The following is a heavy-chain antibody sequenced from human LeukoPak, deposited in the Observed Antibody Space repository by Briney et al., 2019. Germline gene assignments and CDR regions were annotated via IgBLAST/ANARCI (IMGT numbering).Heavy chain of an antibody. V-gene: IGHV4-38-2*02. J-gene: IGHJ4*02. CDR2: IFHSGST. D-gene: IGHD2-15*01. Sequence: SETLSLTCTVSGYSISSGYYWGWIRQSPGKGLEWIGTIFHSGSTYSNPSLKSRVTISVDTSKNQFSLNLSSVTAADTAVYYCARDSGRYCSGGSCYSSDYWGQGTLVTVSS. CDR1: GYSISSGYY. CDR3: ARDSGRYCSGGSCYSSDY.